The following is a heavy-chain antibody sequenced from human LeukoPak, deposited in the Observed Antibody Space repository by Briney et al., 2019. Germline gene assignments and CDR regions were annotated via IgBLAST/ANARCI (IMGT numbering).Heavy chain of an antibody. CDR1: GFSFSSYS. J-gene: IGHJ4*02. D-gene: IGHD3-22*01. CDR3: ARDLSSSGIIRYYFDY. Sequence: GGSLRLSCAASGFSFSSYSMNWVRQAPGKGLEWVSSISSSSSYIYYADSLKGRFTISRDNAKNSLYLQMNSLRASDTAVYYCARDLSSSGIIRYYFDYWGQGTLVTVSS. V-gene: IGHV3-21*01. CDR2: ISSSSSYI.